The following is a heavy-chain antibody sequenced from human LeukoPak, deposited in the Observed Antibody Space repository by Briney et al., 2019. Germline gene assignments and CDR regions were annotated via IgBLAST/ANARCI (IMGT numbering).Heavy chain of an antibody. CDR1: GFTFSSYG. CDR2: IRYDGSIK. D-gene: IGHD2-2*01. Sequence: PGGSLRLSCAASGFTFSSYGMHWVRQAPGKGLEWVAFIRYDGSIKYYADSLKGRFTVSRDNSKNTLYLQMNSLRAEDTAVYYCAKGGKTCSSTSCYGFFDYWGQGTLVTVSS. V-gene: IGHV3-30*02. CDR3: AKGGKTCSSTSCYGFFDY. J-gene: IGHJ4*02.